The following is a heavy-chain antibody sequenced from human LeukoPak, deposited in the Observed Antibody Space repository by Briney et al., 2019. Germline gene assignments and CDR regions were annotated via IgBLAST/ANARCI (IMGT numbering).Heavy chain of an antibody. CDR3: ARESWANVDY. D-gene: IGHD1-26*01. V-gene: IGHV3-11*01. J-gene: IGHJ4*02. CDR2: ISGSGGTV. Sequence: GGSLRLSCAASGFRIADYYMSWVRQAPGKGLECISFISGSGGTVRYADSVRGRFTISRDNAENSLYLQMSSLGVEDTAVYYCARESWANVDYWGQGTLVTVPS. CDR1: GFRIADYY.